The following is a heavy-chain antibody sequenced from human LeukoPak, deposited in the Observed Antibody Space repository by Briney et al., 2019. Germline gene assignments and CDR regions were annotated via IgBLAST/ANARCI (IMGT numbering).Heavy chain of an antibody. J-gene: IGHJ4*02. CDR2: VSGSGDST. D-gene: IGHD1-26*01. V-gene: IGHV3-23*01. CDR3: AKDSSGSYSRMNY. Sequence: GGSLRLSCAASGFTFDDYGMSWVRQAPGKGLEWVSGVSGSGDSTNYADSVKGRFTISRDNSKSTLYLQMNSLRAEDTAVYFCAKDSSGSYSRMNYWGQGTLVTVSS. CDR1: GFTFDDYG.